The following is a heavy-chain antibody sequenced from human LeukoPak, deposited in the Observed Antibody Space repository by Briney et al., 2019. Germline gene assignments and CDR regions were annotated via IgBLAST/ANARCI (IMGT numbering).Heavy chain of an antibody. D-gene: IGHD6-19*01. CDR2: ISYDGTNK. CDR1: AFSFRSYS. Sequence: PGGSLRLSCAASAFSFRSYSMNWVRQAPGKGLEWVAVISYDGTNKYYADSVKGRFTISRDNSKNTLYLQMNSLRAEDTAVYYCAKDTKPIAVAGIRPDYFDYWGQGTLVTVSS. V-gene: IGHV3-30*18. CDR3: AKDTKPIAVAGIRPDYFDY. J-gene: IGHJ4*02.